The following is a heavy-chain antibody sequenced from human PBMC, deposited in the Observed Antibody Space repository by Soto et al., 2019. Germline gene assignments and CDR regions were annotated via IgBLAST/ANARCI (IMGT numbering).Heavy chain of an antibody. J-gene: IGHJ4*02. CDR2: ISTTGNT. V-gene: IGHV4-4*07. D-gene: IGHD1-7*01. Sequence: SETLSLTCTVSGDTITSFSWNWIRQSAGKGLEWIGRISTTGNTHYNPSLERRGTMSLDTSKNQFSLKLTSVTAADTAVYYCEGESGENWSYEAYWGQGTLVTVSS. CDR3: EGESGENWSYEAY. CDR1: GDTITSFS.